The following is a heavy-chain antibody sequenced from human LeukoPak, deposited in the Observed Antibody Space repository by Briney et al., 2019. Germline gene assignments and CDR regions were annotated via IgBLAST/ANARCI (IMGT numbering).Heavy chain of an antibody. V-gene: IGHV3-15*01. CDR3: TSGKRITMYDY. Sequence: ETLSLTCAVYGGSFSGYYWSGIRQPPGKGLDWAGRIKSKTDGGKTDYAAPVKGRFTISRDDSKNTLYLQMNRLKTGDTAVYYCTSGKRITMYDYWGQGTLVTVSS. CDR1: GGSFSGYY. CDR2: IKSKTDGGKT. J-gene: IGHJ4*02. D-gene: IGHD3-10*02.